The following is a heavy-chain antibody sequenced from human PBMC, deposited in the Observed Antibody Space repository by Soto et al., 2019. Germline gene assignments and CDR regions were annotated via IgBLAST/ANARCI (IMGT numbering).Heavy chain of an antibody. V-gene: IGHV4-31*03. CDR1: GGSISSGGYY. CDR3: ARDVIDYYGSGSLFDY. Sequence: QVQLQESGPGLVKPSQTLSLTCTVSGGSISSGGYYWSWIRQHPGKGLEWIGYIYYSGSTYYNPSLKSRVTISVDTSKNQFSLKLSSVTATDTAVYYCARDVIDYYGSGSLFDYWGQGTLVTVSS. CDR2: IYYSGST. D-gene: IGHD3-10*01. J-gene: IGHJ4*02.